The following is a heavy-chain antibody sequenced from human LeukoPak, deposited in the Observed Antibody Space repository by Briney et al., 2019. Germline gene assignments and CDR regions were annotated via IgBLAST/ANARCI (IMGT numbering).Heavy chain of an antibody. CDR3: ASGSFYYGTQDAFDI. CDR1: GFTFSSYS. CDR2: ISSSSSYI. J-gene: IGHJ3*02. Sequence: GGSLRLSCAASGFTFSSYSMNWVRQAPGKGLEWVSSISSSSSYIYYADSVKGRFTISRDNAKNSLYLQRNSLRAEDTAVYYCASGSFYYGTQDAFDIWGQGTMVTVSS. D-gene: IGHD3-10*01. V-gene: IGHV3-21*01.